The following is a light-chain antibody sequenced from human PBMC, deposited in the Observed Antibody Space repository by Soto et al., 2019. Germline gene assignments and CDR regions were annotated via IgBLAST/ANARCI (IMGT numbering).Light chain of an antibody. J-gene: IGKJ5*01. CDR3: QQRHMWPIT. Sequence: EVVLTQSPVTLSLSPGERATLSCRASQSFRGLLAWYQQKPGQAPRLLIYDAYNRATGIPPRFSGSGSGTDFTLTISSLEPEDSVVYYCQQRHMWPITFGQGIRLEIK. V-gene: IGKV3-11*01. CDR1: QSFRGL. CDR2: DAY.